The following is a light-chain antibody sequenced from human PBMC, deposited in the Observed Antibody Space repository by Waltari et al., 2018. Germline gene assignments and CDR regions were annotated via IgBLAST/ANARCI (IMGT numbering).Light chain of an antibody. CDR2: DTS. V-gene: IGKV3-11*01. CDR1: QTVSNS. J-gene: IGKJ4*01. CDR3: QQRNTVPLT. Sequence: EVVLTQSPATLSLSPGDGATLSCRASQTVSNSLAWYQQKPGQPPTILIYDTSTRSSGIPARFSASGSDTDFTLSITSLEPYDLAVYYCQQRNTVPLTFGGGTKVEIK.